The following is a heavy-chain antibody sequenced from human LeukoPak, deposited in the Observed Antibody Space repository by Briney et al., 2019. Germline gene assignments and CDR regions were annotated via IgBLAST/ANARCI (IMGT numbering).Heavy chain of an antibody. D-gene: IGHD3-22*01. J-gene: IGHJ6*02. V-gene: IGHV1-69*04. CDR2: IIPIFGIA. CDR1: GGTFSSYA. Sequence: ASVKVSCKASGGTFSSYAISWVRQAPGQGLEWMGRIIPIFGIANYAQKFQGRVTITADKSTSTAYMELSSLRSEDTAVYYCARDPRLDYYDSSGCYRDKASDYYYYGMDVWGQGTTVTVSS. CDR3: ARDPRLDYYDSSGCYRDKASDYYYYGMDV.